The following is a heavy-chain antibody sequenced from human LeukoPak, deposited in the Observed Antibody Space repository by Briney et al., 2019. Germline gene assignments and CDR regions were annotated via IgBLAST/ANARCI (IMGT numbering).Heavy chain of an antibody. D-gene: IGHD5-18*01. CDR1: GYTFTGYY. J-gene: IGHJ5*02. V-gene: IGHV1-2*02. Sequence: ASVKVSCKVSGYTFTGYYMHWVRQAPGQGLEWMGWINPNSGGTNYAQKFQGRVTMTRDTSISTAYMELSRLRSDDTAVYYCARDLVTAGYNWFDPWGQGTLVTVSS. CDR3: ARDLVTAGYNWFDP. CDR2: INPNSGGT.